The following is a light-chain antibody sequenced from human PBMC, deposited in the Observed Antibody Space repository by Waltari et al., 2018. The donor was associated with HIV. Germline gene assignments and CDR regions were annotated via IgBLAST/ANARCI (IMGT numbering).Light chain of an antibody. CDR3: FSCSDSDTVV. J-gene: IGLJ2*01. CDR1: SSDVGLYNY. V-gene: IGLV2-23*02. CDR2: AVT. Sequence: QSALTQPASVSGSLGQSITISCTGTSSDVGLYNYVSWYQQFPGTAPKLIFDAVTKRPSGVSSRFSGSKSGNTASLTVSGLQPEDEATYYCFSCSDSDTVVFGGGTKVAV.